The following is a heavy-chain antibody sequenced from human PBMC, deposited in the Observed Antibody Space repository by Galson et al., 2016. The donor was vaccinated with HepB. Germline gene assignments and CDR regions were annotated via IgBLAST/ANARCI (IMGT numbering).Heavy chain of an antibody. D-gene: IGHD3-10*01. CDR2: ISAYNGDT. V-gene: IGHV1-18*01. J-gene: IGHJ4*02. CDR3: AGGYYASGGSGFDY. Sequence: SVKVSCKASGYTFTNYGISWVRQAPGQGLEWMGWISAYNGDTSYAQKLQGRVTMTTDTSTSTAYMELRSLRSVDTAVYYCAGGYYASGGSGFDYWGQGTLVTVSS. CDR1: GYTFTNYG.